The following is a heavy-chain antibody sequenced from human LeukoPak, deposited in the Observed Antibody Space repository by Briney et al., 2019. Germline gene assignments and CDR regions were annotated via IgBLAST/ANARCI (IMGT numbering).Heavy chain of an antibody. D-gene: IGHD6-13*01. J-gene: IGHJ4*02. CDR2: ISGSDDST. CDR3: TKVALVAAGSDY. V-gene: IGHV3-23*01. CDR1: GFTFSSYA. Sequence: GGSLRLSCAASGFTFSSYAMTWVRQAPGKGLEWVSAISGSDDSTYYADSVKGRFTISRDNSKNTLYLQMNSLRDEDTAVYYCTKVALVAAGSDYWGQETLVTVSS.